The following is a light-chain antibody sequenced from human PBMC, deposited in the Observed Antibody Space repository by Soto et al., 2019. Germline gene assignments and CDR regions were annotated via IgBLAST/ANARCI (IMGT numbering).Light chain of an antibody. V-gene: IGKV3-11*01. CDR3: QQRSDWPPVLT. Sequence: EIVLTQSPATLSLSPGERATLSCRASQSVSSYLAWYQQKPGQAPRLLIYDASNRATGIPARFSGSGSGTDFTLTISILETEDFAVYYCQQRSDWPPVLTFGGGTKVEIK. CDR2: DAS. CDR1: QSVSSY. J-gene: IGKJ4*01.